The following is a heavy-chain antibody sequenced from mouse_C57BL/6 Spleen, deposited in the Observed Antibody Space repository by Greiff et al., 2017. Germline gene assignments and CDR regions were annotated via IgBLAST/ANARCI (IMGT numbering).Heavy chain of an antibody. Sequence: EVKVVESGEGLVKPGGSLKLSCAASGFTFSSYAMSWVRQTPEKRLEWVAYISSGGDYIYYADTVKGRFTISRDNARNTLYLQMSSLKSEDTAMYYCTRDHYGSSYWYFDVWGTGTTVTVSS. J-gene: IGHJ1*03. V-gene: IGHV5-9-1*02. CDR1: GFTFSSYA. CDR2: ISSGGDYI. CDR3: TRDHYGSSYWYFDV. D-gene: IGHD1-1*01.